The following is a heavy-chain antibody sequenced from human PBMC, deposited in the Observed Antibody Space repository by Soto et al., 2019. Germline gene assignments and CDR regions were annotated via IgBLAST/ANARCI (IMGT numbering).Heavy chain of an antibody. CDR1: GFTFSSRA. CDR3: ASDRSLGSNWYYYLES. V-gene: IGHV3-48*02. CDR2: ISSSSSNI. Sequence: DGQRGESGGGLVQPGGSLRLSCPASGFTFSSRAMNLVRQFPGRGLDFVSYISSSSSNIDYADSVKCRFTVSRDHAKNSLYLQMNTLRDEDTAVHYCASDRSLGSNWYYYLESWGQGTLVTVSS. D-gene: IGHD3-16*01. J-gene: IGHJ4*02.